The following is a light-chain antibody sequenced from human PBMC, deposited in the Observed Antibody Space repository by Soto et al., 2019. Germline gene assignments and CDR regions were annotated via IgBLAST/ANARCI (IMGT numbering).Light chain of an antibody. V-gene: IGLV2-14*03. CDR2: DVS. Sequence: QSALIQPASVSGSPGQSITISCTGTSSDVGGYNYVSWYQQHPGKAPKLMIYDVSNRPSGVSNRFSGSKSGNTASLTISGLQAEDEADYYCSSYTISITVIFGGGTKLTVL. CDR1: SSDVGGYNY. CDR3: SSYTISITVI. J-gene: IGLJ2*01.